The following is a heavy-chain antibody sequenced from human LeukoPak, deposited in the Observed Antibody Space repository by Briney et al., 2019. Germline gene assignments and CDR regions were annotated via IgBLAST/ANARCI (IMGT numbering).Heavy chain of an antibody. V-gene: IGHV3-30*03. D-gene: IGHD1/OR15-1a*01. Sequence: GGSLRLSCVASGFTFSSHVMHWVRQPPGKGLEWVAVISNDGRSKFYADSVKGRFTISRDNSKNMLSLQVNSLRPEDTSVYYCVRDANSGLGTIDYWGQGTPVTISS. J-gene: IGHJ4*02. CDR3: VRDANSGLGTIDY. CDR1: GFTFSSHV. CDR2: ISNDGRSK.